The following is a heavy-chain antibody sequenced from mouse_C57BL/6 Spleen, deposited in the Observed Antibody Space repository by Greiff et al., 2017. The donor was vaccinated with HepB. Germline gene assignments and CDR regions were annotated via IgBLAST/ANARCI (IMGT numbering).Heavy chain of an antibody. CDR3: TVGYYGSSFAY. Sequence: VQLKESGGGLVQPGGSMKLSCVASGFTFSNYWMNWVRQSPEKGLEWVAQIRLKSDNYATHYAESVKGRFTISRDDSKSSVYLQMNNLRAEDTGIYYCTVGYYGSSFAYWGQGTLVTVSA. CDR1: GFTFSNYW. J-gene: IGHJ3*01. CDR2: IRLKSDNYAT. V-gene: IGHV6-3*01. D-gene: IGHD1-1*01.